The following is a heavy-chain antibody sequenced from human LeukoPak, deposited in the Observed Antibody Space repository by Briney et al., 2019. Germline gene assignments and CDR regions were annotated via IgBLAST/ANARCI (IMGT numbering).Heavy chain of an antibody. CDR2: IKQDGSEK. J-gene: IGHJ4*02. Sequence: GGSLRLSCAASGFTFSRYWMSWARQAPGKGLEWVANIKQDGSEKYYVDSVKGRFTISRDNAKNSLYLQMNSLRAEDTAVYYCARVRLKHGDYWGQGTLVTVSS. CDR3: ARVRLKHGDY. V-gene: IGHV3-7*01. CDR1: GFTFSRYW.